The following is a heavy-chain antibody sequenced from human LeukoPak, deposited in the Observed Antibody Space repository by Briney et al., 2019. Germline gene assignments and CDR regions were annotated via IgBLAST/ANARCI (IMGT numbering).Heavy chain of an antibody. J-gene: IGHJ4*02. D-gene: IGHD3-10*01. CDR1: GFTFSSYA. Sequence: GGSLRLSCAASGFTFSSYAMHWVRQAPGKGLEYVSAITSNGGSTHYANSVKGRFTISRDNSKNTLYLEMGSLRAEDMAVHYCARVAPTRASVDYWGQGTLVTVSS. CDR2: ITSNGGST. V-gene: IGHV3-64*01. CDR3: ARVAPTRASVDY.